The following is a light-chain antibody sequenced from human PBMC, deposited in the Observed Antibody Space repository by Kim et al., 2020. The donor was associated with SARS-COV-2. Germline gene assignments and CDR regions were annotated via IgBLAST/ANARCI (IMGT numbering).Light chain of an antibody. CDR3: QVWDSSSDHPV. CDR1: NIGSKS. CDR2: YDS. J-gene: IGLJ3*02. V-gene: IGLV3-21*04. Sequence: SYDLTQPPSVSVAPGKTARITCGGNNIGSKSVHWYQQKPGQAPVLVIYYDSDRPSGIPERFSGSNSGNTATMTISRVEAGDEADYYCQVWDSSSDHPVFGGGTQLTV.